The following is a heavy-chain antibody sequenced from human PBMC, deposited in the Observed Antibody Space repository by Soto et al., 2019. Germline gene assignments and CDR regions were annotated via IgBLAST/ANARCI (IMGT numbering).Heavy chain of an antibody. V-gene: IGHV3-30*04. CDR2: ISYDGNNQ. CDR1: GFTFTSYA. CDR3: AKDSYGANYFDY. Sequence: QVQLVESGGGVVQPGRSLRLSCAASGFTFTSYAIHWVRQAPGKGLEWVAVISYDGNNQYYADSVKGRFTISRDTSKNTLLLQMNSLRHDDTAVYYCAKDSYGANYFDYWGQGTLVTVSS. J-gene: IGHJ4*02. D-gene: IGHD2-8*01.